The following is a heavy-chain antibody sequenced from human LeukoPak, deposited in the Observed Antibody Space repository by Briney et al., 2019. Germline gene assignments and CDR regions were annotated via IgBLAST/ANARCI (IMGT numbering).Heavy chain of an antibody. CDR1: GGSINNF. V-gene: IGHV4-59*01. CDR2: VSDTGST. D-gene: IGHD4-11*01. Sequence: SETLSLTCTVSGGSINNFWSWIRQPPGKGLEWIGYVSDTGSTNYNPSLKSRVTISVDTSKNQFYLKLASVTAADTAVYYCARTTTTFDDWGQGTLVTVSS. CDR3: ARTTTTFDD. J-gene: IGHJ4*02.